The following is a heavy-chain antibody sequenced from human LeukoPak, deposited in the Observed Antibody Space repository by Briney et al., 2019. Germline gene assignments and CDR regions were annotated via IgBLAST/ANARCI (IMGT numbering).Heavy chain of an antibody. CDR3: ARDAYYYDSSGYSRDFDY. Sequence: GGSLRLSCAASGFTFSTYSMNWVRQAPGKGLEWVSYISSSSSTIYYADSVKGRFAISRDNAKNSLYLQMNSLRAEDTAVYYCARDAYYYDSSGYSRDFDYWGQGTLVTVSS. CDR1: GFTFSTYS. CDR2: ISSSSSTI. J-gene: IGHJ4*02. V-gene: IGHV3-48*01. D-gene: IGHD3-22*01.